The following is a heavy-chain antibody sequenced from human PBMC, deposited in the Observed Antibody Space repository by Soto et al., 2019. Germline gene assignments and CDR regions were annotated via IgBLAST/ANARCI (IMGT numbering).Heavy chain of an antibody. CDR1: GFTFSNTW. V-gene: IGHV3-15*01. CDR3: TTDSSHYYDSSGYYPSVDY. Sequence: PGGSLRLSCAASGFTFSNTWMSWVRQAPGKGLEWVGRIKSKTDGGTTDYAAPVKGRFTISRDDSKNTLYLQMNSLKTEDTAVYYCTTDSSHYYDSSGYYPSVDYWGQGTLVTVS. CDR2: IKSKTDGGTT. J-gene: IGHJ4*02. D-gene: IGHD3-22*01.